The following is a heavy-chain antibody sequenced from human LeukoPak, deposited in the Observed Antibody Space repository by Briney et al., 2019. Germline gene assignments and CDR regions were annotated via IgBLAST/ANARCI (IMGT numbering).Heavy chain of an antibody. CDR2: FYSSGST. CDR1: GGSFSGYY. Sequence: SETLSLTCAVYGGSFSGYYWGWIRQSPGKGLEWIGAFYSSGSTSSHSSLKSRVTISVDTSRTQLSLKLDSVTDTDTAVYYCVRDGRFDSACFDSWGPGILVTVSS. V-gene: IGHV4-34*01. J-gene: IGHJ4*02. CDR3: VRDGRFDSACFDS. D-gene: IGHD6-19*01.